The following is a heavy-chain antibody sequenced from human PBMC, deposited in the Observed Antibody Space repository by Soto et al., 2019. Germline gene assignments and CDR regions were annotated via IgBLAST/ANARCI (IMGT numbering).Heavy chain of an antibody. Sequence: NPSETLSLTCTVSGGSISSYYWSWIRQPPGKGLEWIGYIYYSGSTNYNPSLKSRVTISVDTSKNQFSLKLSSVTAADTAVYYCARDTAMKIDYWGQGTLVIVSS. CDR1: GGSISSYY. D-gene: IGHD5-18*01. CDR3: ARDTAMKIDY. CDR2: IYYSGST. J-gene: IGHJ4*02. V-gene: IGHV4-59*01.